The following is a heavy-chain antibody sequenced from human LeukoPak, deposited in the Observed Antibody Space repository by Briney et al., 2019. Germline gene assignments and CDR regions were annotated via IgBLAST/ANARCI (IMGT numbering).Heavy chain of an antibody. J-gene: IGHJ4*02. CDR2: ISSSGSTI. D-gene: IGHD3-22*01. V-gene: IGHV3-11*04. Sequence: GGSLRLSCAASGFTFSDYYMSWIRQAPGKGLEWVSYISSSGSTIYYADSVKGRFTISRDNAKNSLYLQMNSLRAEDTAVYYCASTPYDSSGYYFFGYWGQGTLVTVSS. CDR3: ASTPYDSSGYYFFGY. CDR1: GFTFSDYY.